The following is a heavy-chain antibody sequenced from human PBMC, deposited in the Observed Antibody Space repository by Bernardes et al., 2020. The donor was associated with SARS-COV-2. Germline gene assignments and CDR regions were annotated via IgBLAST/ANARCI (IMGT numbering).Heavy chain of an antibody. CDR3: AKDLNWNYDGMDV. CDR1: GFTFSSYA. CDR2: ISGSGGST. D-gene: IGHD1-1*01. J-gene: IGHJ6*02. V-gene: IGHV3-23*01. Sequence: GGSLRLSCAASGFTFSSYAMSWVRQAPGKGLEWVSAISGSGGSTYYADSVKGRFTISRDNSKNTLYLQMNSLRAEDTAVYYFAKDLNWNYDGMDVWGQGTTVTVSS.